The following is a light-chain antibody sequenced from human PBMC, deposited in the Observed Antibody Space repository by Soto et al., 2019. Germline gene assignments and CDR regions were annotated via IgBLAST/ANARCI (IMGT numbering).Light chain of an antibody. CDR1: QSISSD. CDR3: QQSYSTPPT. Sequence: DIQMTQSPSSLSASVGDRVTITCRASQSISSDLNWYQQKPGKTPKLLIYAASSLQSGVPSRFSGSGSGTDFTLTISILQPEDFATYYCQQSYSTPPTFGGGTKVEIK. CDR2: AAS. J-gene: IGKJ4*01. V-gene: IGKV1-39*01.